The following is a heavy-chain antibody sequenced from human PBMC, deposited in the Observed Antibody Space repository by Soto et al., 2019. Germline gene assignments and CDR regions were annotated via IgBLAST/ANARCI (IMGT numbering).Heavy chain of an antibody. CDR2: IIPIFGTA. Sequence: QVQLVQSGAEVKKPGSSVTVSCKASGGTFSSYAISWVRQAPGQGLEWVAGIIPIFGTANNAQKFQGRVTITADESTSTAYVELSSLRSEDTAVYYCARSSALYSYGEQNYWGQGTLVTVSS. V-gene: IGHV1-69*12. J-gene: IGHJ4*02. D-gene: IGHD5-18*01. CDR3: ARSSALYSYGEQNY. CDR1: GGTFSSYA.